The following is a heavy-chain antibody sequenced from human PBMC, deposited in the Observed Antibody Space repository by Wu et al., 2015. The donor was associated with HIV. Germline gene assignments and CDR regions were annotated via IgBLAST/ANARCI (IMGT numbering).Heavy chain of an antibody. D-gene: IGHD3-10*01. Sequence: QVQLVQSGAEVKKPGASVKVSCQASGYTITTYDFNWVRQAPGQGLEWMGWMNSNNGNTGYAENLQGRIIMTRDTSISTAYMELSILRSEDTAVYYCARAHYYGSGRPTGLYYAMDVWGQGTTVTVSS. CDR3: ARAHYYGSGRPTGLYYAMDV. V-gene: IGHV1-8*01. CDR2: MNSNNGNT. CDR1: GYTITTYD. J-gene: IGHJ6*02.